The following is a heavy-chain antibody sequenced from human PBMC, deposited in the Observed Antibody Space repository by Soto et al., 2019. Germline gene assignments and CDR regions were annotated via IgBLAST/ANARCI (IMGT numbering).Heavy chain of an antibody. V-gene: IGHV1-18*01. CDR3: ATRSTAFDY. CDR1: GYTFTSYG. J-gene: IGHJ4*02. Sequence: QVQLVQSGPEVKKPGASVKVSCKTSGYTFTSYGISWVRQAPGQGLEWMAWITTDKGKTTYAQKSHGRVTMTTDTSTSTAYMEMRRLRSDDTAVYYCATRSTAFDYWGQRTLVTASS. CDR2: ITTDKGKT.